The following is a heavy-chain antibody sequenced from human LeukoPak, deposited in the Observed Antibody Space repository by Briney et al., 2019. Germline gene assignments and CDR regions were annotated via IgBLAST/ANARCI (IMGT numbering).Heavy chain of an antibody. D-gene: IGHD3-22*01. CDR1: GGSFSGYY. CDR3: ARICDSSRYFSFDY. V-gene: IGHV4-34*01. J-gene: IGHJ4*02. CDR2: INHSGST. Sequence: SETLSLTCAVYGGSFSGYYWSWIRQPPGKGLEWIGEINHSGSTNYNPSLKSRVTISVDTSKNQFSLKLSSVTAADTAVYYCARICDSSRYFSFDYWGQGTLVTVSS.